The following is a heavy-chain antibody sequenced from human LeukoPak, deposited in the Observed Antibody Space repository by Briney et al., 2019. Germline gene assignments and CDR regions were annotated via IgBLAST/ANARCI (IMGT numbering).Heavy chain of an antibody. J-gene: IGHJ4*02. CDR3: TREAAVGYSDY. Sequence: PSETLSLTCAVYGGSFSGYYWSWIRQPPGKGLEWIGEINHSGSTNYNPSLKSRVTISVDTSKNQFSLQLNSVTPEDTAVYYCTREAAVGYSDYWGQGTLVTVSS. CDR1: GGSFSGYY. V-gene: IGHV4-34*01. D-gene: IGHD6-13*01. CDR2: INHSGST.